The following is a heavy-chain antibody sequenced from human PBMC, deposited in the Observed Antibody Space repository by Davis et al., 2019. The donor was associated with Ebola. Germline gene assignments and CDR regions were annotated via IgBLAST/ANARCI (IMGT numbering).Heavy chain of an antibody. D-gene: IGHD1-14*01. CDR3: ARGSGRRRGVFDY. Sequence: ASVKVSCKASGYTFTGYYMHWVRQAPGQGLEWMGWINPNSGGTNYAQKFQGRVTMTRDTSISTAYMELSRLRSDDTAVYYCARGSGRRRGVFDYWGQGTLVTVSS. CDR2: INPNSGGT. CDR1: GYTFTGYY. V-gene: IGHV1-2*02. J-gene: IGHJ4*02.